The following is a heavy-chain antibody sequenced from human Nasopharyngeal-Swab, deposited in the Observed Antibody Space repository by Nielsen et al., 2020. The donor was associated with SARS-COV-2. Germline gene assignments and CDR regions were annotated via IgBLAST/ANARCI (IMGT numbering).Heavy chain of an antibody. Sequence: GGSLRLSCAASGFTFSSYEMNWVRQAPGKGLEWVSYISSSGSTIYYADSVKGRFTISRDNAKNSLYLQMNSLRAEDTAVYYCARVKARLLRGYFDYWGQGTLVTVSS. CDR2: ISSSGSTI. D-gene: IGHD3-10*01. CDR1: GFTFSSYE. V-gene: IGHV3-48*03. CDR3: ARVKARLLRGYFDY. J-gene: IGHJ4*02.